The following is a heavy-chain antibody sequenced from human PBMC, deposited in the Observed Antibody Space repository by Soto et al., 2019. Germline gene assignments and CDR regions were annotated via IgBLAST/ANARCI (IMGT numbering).Heavy chain of an antibody. CDR3: ARASRATEKPYYDILLGRYYGMDV. CDR1: GGSISSGDYY. Sequence: PSETLSLTCTVSGGSISSGDYYWSWIRQPPGKGLEWIGYIYYSGSTYYNPSLKSRVTISVDTSKNQFSLKLSSVTAADTAVYYCARASRATEKPYYDILLGRYYGMDVWGQGTTVTVSS. V-gene: IGHV4-30-4*01. J-gene: IGHJ6*02. D-gene: IGHD3-9*01. CDR2: IYYSGST.